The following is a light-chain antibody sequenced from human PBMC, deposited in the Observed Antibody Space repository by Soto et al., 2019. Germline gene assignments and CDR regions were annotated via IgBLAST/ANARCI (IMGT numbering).Light chain of an antibody. J-gene: IGKJ4*01. CDR1: QSLNSL. CDR3: QQSRDWPLT. Sequence: EIVWTQSPATLSLSPGERATLSCRASQSLNSLLAWYQQKLGQAPRLLMYDASTRATGVPARFSGSVSGTDFTPTISSQEPEDVAVYCCQQSRDWPLTFRGGTKVALK. CDR2: DAS. V-gene: IGKV3-11*01.